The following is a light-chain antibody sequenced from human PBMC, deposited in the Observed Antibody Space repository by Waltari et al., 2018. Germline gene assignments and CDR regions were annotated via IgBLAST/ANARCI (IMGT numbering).Light chain of an antibody. CDR2: EVS. V-gene: IGLV2-8*01. CDR1: SSYVGAYKS. CDR3: ASRGASKV. Sequence: QSALTQPPSASGSPGQSVTISCTGTSSYVGAYKSVSWYQQHPGKAPKLLIYEVSKRASGVPDRFSGSKSGNTASLTVSGLQAEDEADYYCASRGASKVFGGGTKLTVL. J-gene: IGLJ2*01.